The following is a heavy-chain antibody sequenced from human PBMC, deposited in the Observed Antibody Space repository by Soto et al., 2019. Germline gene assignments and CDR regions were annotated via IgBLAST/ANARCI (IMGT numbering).Heavy chain of an antibody. CDR2: IYHSGST. V-gene: IGHV4-30-2*03. J-gene: IGHJ6*02. CDR1: GGSISSGGYS. D-gene: IGHD5-12*01. CDR3: YSADYYYYYGMDA. Sequence: SETLSLTCAVSGGSISSGGYSWSWIRQPPGKGLEWIGCIYHSGSTYYNPSLKSRVTISVDTSKNQFSLKLSSVTAADTAVYYSYSADYYYYYGMDAWGQGTTVTVSS.